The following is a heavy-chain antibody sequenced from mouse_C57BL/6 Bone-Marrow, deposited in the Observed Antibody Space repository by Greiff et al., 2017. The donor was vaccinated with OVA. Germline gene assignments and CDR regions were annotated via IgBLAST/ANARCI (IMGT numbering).Heavy chain of an antibody. D-gene: IGHD1-1*01. V-gene: IGHV5-9*01. CDR2: ISGGGGNT. CDR3: ARGATVVAPDV. CDR1: GFTFSSYT. Sequence: EVQGVESGGGLVKPGGSLKLSCAASGFTFSSYTMSWVRQTPEKRLEWVATISGGGGNTYYPDSVKGRFTISRDNAKNTLYLQMSSLRSEDTALYYCARGATVVAPDVWGTGTTVTVSS. J-gene: IGHJ1*03.